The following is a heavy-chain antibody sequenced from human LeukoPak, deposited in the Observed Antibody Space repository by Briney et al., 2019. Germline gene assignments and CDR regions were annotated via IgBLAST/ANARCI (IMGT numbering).Heavy chain of an antibody. CDR1: GGSISSYY. CDR3: ANTIFGVGNWFDP. Sequence: PSETLSLTCTVSGGSISSYYWSWIRQPPGKGLEWIGYIYYSGSTNYNPSLKSRVTISVDTSKNQFSLKLSSVTAADTAVYYCANTIFGVGNWFDPWGQGTLVTVSS. V-gene: IGHV4-59*01. CDR2: IYYSGST. J-gene: IGHJ5*02. D-gene: IGHD3-3*01.